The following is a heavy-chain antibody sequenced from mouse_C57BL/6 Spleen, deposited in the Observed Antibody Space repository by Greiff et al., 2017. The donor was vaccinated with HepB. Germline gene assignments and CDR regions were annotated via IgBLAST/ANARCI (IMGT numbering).Heavy chain of an antibody. Sequence: VQLQQSGAELARPGASVKLSCKASGYNFTSYGISWVKQRTGQGLEWIGEIYPRSGNTYYNEKFKGKATLTADKSSSTAYMELRSLTSEDSAVYFCARGITTVVAHWYFDVWGTGTTVTVSS. D-gene: IGHD1-1*01. CDR3: ARGITTVVAHWYFDV. V-gene: IGHV1-81*01. CDR1: GYNFTSYG. J-gene: IGHJ1*03. CDR2: IYPRSGNT.